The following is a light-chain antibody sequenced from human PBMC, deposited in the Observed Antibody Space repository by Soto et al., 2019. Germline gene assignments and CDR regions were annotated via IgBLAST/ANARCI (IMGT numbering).Light chain of an antibody. CDR3: SSFTSSTTRV. V-gene: IGLV2-14*01. Sequence: QSALTQPASVSGSPGQSITISCTGSSSDVGGYDYVSWYQQYPGKAPKLMIYDVSNRPSGVSNRFSGSKSGNTASLTISGLQADDEADYYCSSFTSSTTRVFGTGTMVTVL. CDR2: DVS. J-gene: IGLJ1*01. CDR1: SSDVGGYDY.